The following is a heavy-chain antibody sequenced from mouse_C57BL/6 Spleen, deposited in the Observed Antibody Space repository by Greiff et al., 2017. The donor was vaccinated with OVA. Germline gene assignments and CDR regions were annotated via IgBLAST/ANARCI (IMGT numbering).Heavy chain of an antibody. Sequence: EVKVVESGGGLVKPGGSLKLSCAASGFTFSDYGMHWVRQAPEKGLEWVAYISSGSSTNYYADTVKGRFTISRDNAKNTLFLQMTSLRSEDTAMYYCARPQLGYFDYWGQGTTLTVSS. V-gene: IGHV5-17*01. CDR3: ARPQLGYFDY. CDR1: GFTFSDYG. CDR2: ISSGSSTN. J-gene: IGHJ2*01. D-gene: IGHD4-1*02.